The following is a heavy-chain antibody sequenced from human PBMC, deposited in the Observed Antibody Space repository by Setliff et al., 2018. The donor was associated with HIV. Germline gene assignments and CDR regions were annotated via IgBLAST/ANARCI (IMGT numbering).Heavy chain of an antibody. CDR3: ARESELRRIDS. Sequence: PSETLSLTCAVYGGSFSGYSWIWIRQPPGKGLEWIGEINHSGSANYNPSLKSRVTISLDTSRNQFSLKLTSVTAADTAVYYCARESELRRIDSWGQGTLVTVSS. V-gene: IGHV4-34*01. CDR1: GGSFSGYS. J-gene: IGHJ4*02. CDR2: INHSGSA. D-gene: IGHD1-1*01.